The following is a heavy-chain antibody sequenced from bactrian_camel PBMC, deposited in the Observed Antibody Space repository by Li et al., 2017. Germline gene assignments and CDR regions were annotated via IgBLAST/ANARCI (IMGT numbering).Heavy chain of an antibody. V-gene: IGHV3S55*01. Sequence: HVQLVESGGGSVQAGGSLTLACSVSGYTYHGCMAWFRQVPGNEREGVATIDSDGRTSYADSVKGRFAISEDKGKKTLHLQMNSLKPEDTAMYYCAADFTRRLTSYCSGGHCSSCWGQGTQVTVS. CDR2: IDSDGRT. CDR3: AADFTRRLTSYCSGGHCSSC. CDR1: GYTYHGC. D-gene: IGHD2*01. J-gene: IGHJ4*01.